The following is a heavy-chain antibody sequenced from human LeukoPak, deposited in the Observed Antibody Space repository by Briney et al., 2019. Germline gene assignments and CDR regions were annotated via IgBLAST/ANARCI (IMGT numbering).Heavy chain of an antibody. V-gene: IGHV4-4*07. CDR3: ARDEEAYYGPGAFDI. J-gene: IGHJ3*02. D-gene: IGHD3-10*01. Sequence: PSETLSLTCTVSGGSISSYYWSWVRQPAGEGLEWIGRIYTSGSTNYNPSLKSRVTMSVDTSKNQFSLKLSSVTAADTAVYYCARDEEAYYGPGAFDIWGQGTMVTVSS. CDR1: GGSISSYY. CDR2: IYTSGST.